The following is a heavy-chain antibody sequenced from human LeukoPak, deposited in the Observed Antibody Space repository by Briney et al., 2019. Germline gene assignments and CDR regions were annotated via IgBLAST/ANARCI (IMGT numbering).Heavy chain of an antibody. CDR3: TTDRRYDILTVDYYYMDV. V-gene: IGHV3-15*01. CDR2: IKSKSDGVKT. D-gene: IGHD3-9*01. Sequence: GGSLRLSCAASGFTFSNAWMSWVRQAPGKGLEWVGRIKSKSDGVKTDYAAPVKGRFTISRDDSKNTLYLQMNSLKTEDTAVYYCTTDRRYDILTVDYYYMDVWGKGTTVTVSS. J-gene: IGHJ6*03. CDR1: GFTFSNAW.